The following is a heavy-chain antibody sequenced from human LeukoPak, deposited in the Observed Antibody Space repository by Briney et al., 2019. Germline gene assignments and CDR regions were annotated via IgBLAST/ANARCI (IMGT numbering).Heavy chain of an antibody. CDR3: ARDRGPITMVRGVMDYYYYMDV. CDR2: INPNSGGT. Sequence: ASVKVSCKASGYTFTGYYMHWVRQAPGQGLEWMGWINPNSGGTNYAQKFQGRVTMTRDTSISTAYMELSRLRSDDTAVYYCARDRGPITMVRGVMDYYYYMDVWGKGTTVTVSS. J-gene: IGHJ6*03. D-gene: IGHD3-10*01. V-gene: IGHV1-2*02. CDR1: GYTFTGYY.